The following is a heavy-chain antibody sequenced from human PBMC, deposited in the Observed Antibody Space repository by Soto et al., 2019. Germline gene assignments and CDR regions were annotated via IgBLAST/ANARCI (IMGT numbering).Heavy chain of an antibody. CDR2: INAGNGNT. CDR3: ARGPGSYWTNAFDI. J-gene: IGHJ3*02. V-gene: IGHV1-3*01. Sequence: QVPLVQSGAEVKKPGASVKVSCKASGYTFTSYAMHWVRQAPGQRLEWMGWINAGNGNTKYSQKFQGRVTITRDTSASTAYMELSSLRSEDTAVYYCARGPGSYWTNAFDIWGQGTMVTVSS. D-gene: IGHD1-26*01. CDR1: GYTFTSYA.